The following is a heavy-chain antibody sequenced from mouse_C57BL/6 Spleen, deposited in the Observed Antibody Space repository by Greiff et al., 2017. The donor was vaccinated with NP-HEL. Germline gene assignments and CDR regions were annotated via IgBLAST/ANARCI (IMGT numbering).Heavy chain of an antibody. Sequence: EVQLQQSGPELVKPGASVKISCKASGYTFTDYYMNWVKQSHGKSLEWIGDLNPNNGGTSYNQKFKGKATLTVDKSSSTAYMELRSLTSEDSAVYYCARSRYGSSPAWFAYWGQGTLVTVSA. J-gene: IGHJ3*01. CDR3: ARSRYGSSPAWFAY. CDR2: LNPNNGGT. CDR1: GYTFTDYY. V-gene: IGHV1-26*01. D-gene: IGHD1-1*01.